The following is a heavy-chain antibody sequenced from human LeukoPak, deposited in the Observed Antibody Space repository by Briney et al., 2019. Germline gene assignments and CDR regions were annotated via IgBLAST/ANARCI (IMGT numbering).Heavy chain of an antibody. CDR3: ARVATMVRVPLDALDI. Sequence: WGSLRLSCAISGFTFSACELTWVRQGPGKGLEWVSYISRSGSTRYYADSVKGRFTISRDNAKNSLYLQMNSLRAEDTAVYYCARVATMVRVPLDALDIWGQGTMVSVSS. V-gene: IGHV3-48*03. J-gene: IGHJ3*02. CDR1: GFTFSACE. CDR2: ISRSGSTR. D-gene: IGHD3-10*01.